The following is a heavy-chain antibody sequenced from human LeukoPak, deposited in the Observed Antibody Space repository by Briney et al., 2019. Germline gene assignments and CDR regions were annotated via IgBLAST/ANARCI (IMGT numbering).Heavy chain of an antibody. J-gene: IGHJ4*02. CDR3: TRVNIYSGYDYRPRFDY. Sequence: TGGSLRLSCATSGFTFGDYAMSWVRQAPGEGMEWGGFIRSRASGGTTEYAASVKGRFTISRDDSESIADLQMNSLKTEDTAVYYCTRVNIYSGYDYRPRFDYWGQGTLVTVSS. CDR1: GFTFGDYA. D-gene: IGHD5-12*01. CDR2: IRSRASGGTT. V-gene: IGHV3-49*04.